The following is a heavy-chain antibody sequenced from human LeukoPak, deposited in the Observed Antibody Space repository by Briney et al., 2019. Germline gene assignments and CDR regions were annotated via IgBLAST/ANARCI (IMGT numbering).Heavy chain of an antibody. CDR2: ISAYNGNT. J-gene: IGHJ3*02. CDR3: ARGQSITMIEGDDAFDI. CDR1: AYTFTNYG. D-gene: IGHD3-22*01. V-gene: IGHV1-18*01. Sequence: ASVKVSCKASAYTFTNYGISWVRQAPGQGLEWMGWISAYNGNTNYARKFQGRVTMTTDTSTSTAYMELRSLRSDDTAVYYCARGQSITMIEGDDAFDIWGQGTMVTVSS.